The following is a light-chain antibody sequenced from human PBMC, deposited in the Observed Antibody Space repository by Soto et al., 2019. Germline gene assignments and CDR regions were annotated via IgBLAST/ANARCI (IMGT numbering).Light chain of an antibody. CDR2: GNS. Sequence: QSVLTQPPSVSVAPGQRVTIYCTGSSSNIGAGYDVHWYQQLPGTAPKLLIYGNSNRPSVVPDRFSGSKSGTSASLAITGLQAEDEADYYCQSYDSSLSGVVFGGGTKVTVL. J-gene: IGLJ2*01. CDR1: SSNIGAGYD. V-gene: IGLV1-40*01. CDR3: QSYDSSLSGVV.